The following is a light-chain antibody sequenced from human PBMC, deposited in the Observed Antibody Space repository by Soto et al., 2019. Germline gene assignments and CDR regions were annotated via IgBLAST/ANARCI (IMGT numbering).Light chain of an antibody. CDR2: DAS. J-gene: IGKJ4*01. CDR1: QSVSSY. CDR3: QQRSHP. Sequence: EIVLTQSPATLSLSPGERATLSCRASQSVSSYLAWYQHKPGQTPRLLIYDASNRATGIPARFSGSGSGTDFTLTISSLEPEDFAVYYCQQRSHPFGGGTKVDIK. V-gene: IGKV3-11*01.